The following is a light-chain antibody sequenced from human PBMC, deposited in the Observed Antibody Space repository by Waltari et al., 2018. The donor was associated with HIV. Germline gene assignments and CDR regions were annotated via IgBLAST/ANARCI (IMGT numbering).Light chain of an antibody. CDR1: SSNLGAGYG. J-gene: IGLJ2*01. V-gene: IGLV1-40*01. CDR2: TTN. CDR3: QSYDISLSVI. Sequence: QSVLTQPPSVSGAPGQRVTISCTGSSSNLGAGYGVHWYQRLPGAAPKLPISTTNIRPAGVPDRFSGSRSGTSASLAITGLQADDEGDYYCQSYDISLSVIFGGGTKLTVL.